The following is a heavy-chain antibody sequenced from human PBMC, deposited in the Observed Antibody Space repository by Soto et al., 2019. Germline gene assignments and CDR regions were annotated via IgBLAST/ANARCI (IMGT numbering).Heavy chain of an antibody. Sequence: PGGSLRLSCAASGFTFSSYGMHWVRQAPGKGLEWVAVISYDGSNKYYADSVKGRFTISRDNSKNTLYLQMNSLRAEDTAVYYCAKDLYYDSSGYYVPGYWGQGTLVTVSS. J-gene: IGHJ4*02. D-gene: IGHD3-22*01. CDR1: GFTFSSYG. CDR2: ISYDGSNK. V-gene: IGHV3-30*18. CDR3: AKDLYYDSSGYYVPGY.